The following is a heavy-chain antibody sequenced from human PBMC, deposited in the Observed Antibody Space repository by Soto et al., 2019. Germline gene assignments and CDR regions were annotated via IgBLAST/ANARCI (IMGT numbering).Heavy chain of an antibody. Sequence: SVKVSCKASGGTFSSYAISWVRQAPGQGLEWMGGIIPIFGTANYAQKFQGRVTITADESTSTAYMELSSLRSEDTAVYYCARDKFTTLGRYNWFDPWGQGTLVTIS. V-gene: IGHV1-69*13. CDR3: ARDKFTTLGRYNWFDP. CDR2: IIPIFGTA. J-gene: IGHJ5*02. CDR1: GGTFSSYA. D-gene: IGHD3-10*02.